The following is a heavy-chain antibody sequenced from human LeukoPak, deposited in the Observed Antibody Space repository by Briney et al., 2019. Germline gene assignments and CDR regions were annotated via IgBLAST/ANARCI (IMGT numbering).Heavy chain of an antibody. CDR1: GGSISSYY. D-gene: IGHD2-2*01. CDR2: IYYSGST. J-gene: IGHJ4*02. CDR3: ARESQLLFDY. Sequence: PSETLSLTCTVSGGSISSYYWSWIRQPPGKGLEWIGYIYYSGSTNYDPSLKSRVTISVDTSKNQFSLKLSSVTAADTAVYYCARESQLLFDYWGQGTLVTVSS. V-gene: IGHV4-59*01.